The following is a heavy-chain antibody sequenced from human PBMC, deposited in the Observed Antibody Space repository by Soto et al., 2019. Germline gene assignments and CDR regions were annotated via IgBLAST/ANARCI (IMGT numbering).Heavy chain of an antibody. J-gene: IGHJ5*02. CDR2: IYPGDSDT. CDR3: ARSTGSSSWYGYNWFDP. CDR1: GYGFSSHW. V-gene: IGHV5-51*01. Sequence: GESLKISCMGSGYGFSSHWIGWARQMPGKGLEWMGIIYPGDSDTRYSPSLRGQVTLSVDKSINIAYLQWSSLKASDTAMYYCARSTGSSSWYGYNWFDPWGQGTLVTVSS. D-gene: IGHD6-13*01.